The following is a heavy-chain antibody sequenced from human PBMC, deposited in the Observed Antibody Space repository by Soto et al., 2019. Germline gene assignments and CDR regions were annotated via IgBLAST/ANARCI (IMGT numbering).Heavy chain of an antibody. CDR2: IYYSGST. V-gene: IGHV4-39*01. CDR1: GGCISSSIYY. CDR3: ARHRTEYYAILTGYRTPEYFDY. Sequence: SETLSLTCTVSGGCISSSIYYWGCIRQPPGEGLELIGSIYYSGSTYYNPSLKSRVTISVDTSKNQFSLKLSSVTAADTAVYYCARHRTEYYAILTGYRTPEYFDYWGQGTLVTVSS. D-gene: IGHD3-9*01. J-gene: IGHJ4*02.